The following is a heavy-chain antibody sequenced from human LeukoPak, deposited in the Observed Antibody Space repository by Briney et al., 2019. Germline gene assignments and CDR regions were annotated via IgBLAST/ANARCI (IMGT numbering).Heavy chain of an antibody. J-gene: IGHJ3*02. Sequence: GGSLRLSCAASGFTFSSYSVNWVRQAPGKGLEWVSSISSSSSYIYYADSGKGRFTISRDNAKNSLYLQMNSLRAEDTAVYYCARDLAYCGGDCYPNAFDIWGQGTMATVSS. CDR2: ISSSSSYI. CDR3: ARDLAYCGGDCYPNAFDI. V-gene: IGHV3-21*01. CDR1: GFTFSSYS. D-gene: IGHD2-21*02.